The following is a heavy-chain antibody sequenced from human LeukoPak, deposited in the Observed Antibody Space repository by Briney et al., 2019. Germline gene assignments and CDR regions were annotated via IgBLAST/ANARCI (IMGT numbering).Heavy chain of an antibody. CDR3: ARDYYDSSGYYYFDY. CDR1: GGSISSYY. D-gene: IGHD3-22*01. Sequence: PSETLSPTCTVSGGSISSYYWSWIRQPPGKGLEWIGYIYSSGSTNYNSSLKSRVTISVDTSKNQFSLQLNSVTPEDTAVYYCARDYYDSSGYYYFDYWGQGTLVTVSS. J-gene: IGHJ4*02. V-gene: IGHV4-59*12. CDR2: IYSSGST.